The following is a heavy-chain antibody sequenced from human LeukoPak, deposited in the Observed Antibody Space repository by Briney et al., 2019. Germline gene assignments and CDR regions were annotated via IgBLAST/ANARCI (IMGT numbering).Heavy chain of an antibody. V-gene: IGHV4-34*01. J-gene: IGHJ2*01. CDR1: GGSFSGYY. D-gene: IGHD6-13*01. Sequence: PSETLSLTCAVYGGSFSGYYWSWIRQPPGKGLEWIGEINHSGSTNYNPSLKSRVTISVDTSKNQFSLKLSSVTAADTAVYYCARGVVAAAGRAGARRHFDLWGRGTLVTVSS. CDR3: ARGVVAAAGRAGARRHFDL. CDR2: INHSGST.